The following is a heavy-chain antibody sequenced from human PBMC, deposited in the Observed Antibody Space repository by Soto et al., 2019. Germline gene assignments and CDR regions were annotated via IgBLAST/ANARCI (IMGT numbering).Heavy chain of an antibody. CDR1: GFSPSTSGVG. CDR3: ARPXYSSNREDWFXP. V-gene: IGHV2-5*02. CDR2: IYWDDDK. J-gene: IGHJ5*02. D-gene: IGHD6-13*01. Sequence: GSGPTLVNPTQTLTLTCTFSGFSPSTSGVGVGWIRQPPGKALEWLALIYWDDDKRYSPSLKSRLTITKDTSKNQVVLTMTNMDPVDTATYYCARPXYSSNREDWFXPWGQGTLVXVSS.